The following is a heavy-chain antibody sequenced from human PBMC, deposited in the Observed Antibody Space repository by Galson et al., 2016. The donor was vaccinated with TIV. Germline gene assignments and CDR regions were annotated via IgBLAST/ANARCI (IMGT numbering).Heavy chain of an antibody. Sequence: SVKVSCKASGDTFSSLSIIWVRQAPGQGLEWMGRIIPLLERSNYAQKFQGRVTITADESTDTAYVELNSLTSEDTAVYYCARATNYYDNWFDPWGQGTLVTVSS. J-gene: IGHJ5*02. CDR3: ARATNYYDNWFDP. D-gene: IGHD3-10*01. CDR2: IIPLLERS. V-gene: IGHV1-69*08. CDR1: GDTFSSLS.